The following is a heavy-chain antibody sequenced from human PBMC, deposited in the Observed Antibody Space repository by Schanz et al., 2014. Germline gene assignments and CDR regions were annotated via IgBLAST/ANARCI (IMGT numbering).Heavy chain of an antibody. CDR2: IIPILGIA. J-gene: IGHJ4*02. D-gene: IGHD6-13*01. Sequence: QVQVVQSGAEVKKPGASVKVSCKASGGTFNSYTINWVRQAPGQGLEWMGRIIPILGIANYAQKFQGRVTITADKSTFTAYMDVSSLRSEDTAVYYCASSGAGYSSSWDFDYCGQGTLVTVSS. V-gene: IGHV1-69*02. CDR1: GGTFNSYT. CDR3: ASSGAGYSSSWDFDY.